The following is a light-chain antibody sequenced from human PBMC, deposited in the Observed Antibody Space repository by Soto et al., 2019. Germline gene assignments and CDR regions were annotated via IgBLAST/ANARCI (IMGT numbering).Light chain of an antibody. V-gene: IGKV3-15*01. Sequence: EIVMTEYTATLSVSPGERATRSYRASQSVSGNLAWYQQKPGQATRLLIYGASTRATGIPARFSGSGSGTEFTLTISSLQSEDFAVYYCHQYNNSPRTFGQGTKVEIK. CDR1: QSVSGN. CDR2: GAS. CDR3: HQYNNSPRT. J-gene: IGKJ1*01.